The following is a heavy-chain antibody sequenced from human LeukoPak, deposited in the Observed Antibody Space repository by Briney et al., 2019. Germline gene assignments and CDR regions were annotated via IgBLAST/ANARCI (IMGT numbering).Heavy chain of an antibody. D-gene: IGHD5-18*01. CDR1: GFTFSSFA. CDR3: ARDETKRGYSYGTSPFDY. CDR2: ISPDGSNQ. J-gene: IGHJ4*02. Sequence: GGSLRLSCAASGFTFSSFAFHWVRQAPGKGLERVALISPDGSNQYYADSVKGRFTISRDNSKSTLYLQMSSLTVDDTAVYYCARDETKRGYSYGTSPFDYWGQGTLVTVYS. V-gene: IGHV3-30*04.